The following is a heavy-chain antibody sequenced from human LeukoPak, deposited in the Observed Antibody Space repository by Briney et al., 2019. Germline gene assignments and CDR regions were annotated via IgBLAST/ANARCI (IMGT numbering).Heavy chain of an antibody. Sequence: PGGSLRLSCAASGFTFSDYYMSWIRQAPGKGLEWVSYISSSGSTIYYADSVKGRFTNSRDNAKNSLYLQMNSLRAEDTAVYYCAIAYSYGPVDYWGQGTLVTVSS. V-gene: IGHV3-11*01. D-gene: IGHD5-18*01. CDR3: AIAYSYGPVDY. CDR1: GFTFSDYY. CDR2: ISSSGSTI. J-gene: IGHJ4*02.